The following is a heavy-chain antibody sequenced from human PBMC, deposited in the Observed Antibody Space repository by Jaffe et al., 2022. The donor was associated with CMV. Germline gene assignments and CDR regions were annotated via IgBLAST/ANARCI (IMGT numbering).Heavy chain of an antibody. V-gene: IGHV3-15*01. J-gene: IGHJ6*02. Sequence: EVQLVESGGDLVKSGGSLKLSCAASGFSFRDAWMSWVRQAPGKGLEWVGRIKSKTDGGTAHYAAPVKGRFTISREDSKNTLYLQMNGLKTEDTAVYYCTTDDSGSYFSYYTLDVWGQGTTVTVSS. D-gene: IGHD1-26*01. CDR1: GFSFRDAW. CDR2: IKSKTDGGTA. CDR3: TTDDSGSYFSYYTLDV.